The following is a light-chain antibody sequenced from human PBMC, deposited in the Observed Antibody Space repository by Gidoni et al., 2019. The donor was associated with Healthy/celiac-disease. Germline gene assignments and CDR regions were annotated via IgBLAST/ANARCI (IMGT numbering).Light chain of an antibody. CDR3: QQSYSTLFT. V-gene: IGKV1-39*01. Sequence: DIRMTQSPSSLSASVGDRVTITCRASQSISSYLNWYQQKPGKAPKLLIYAASSLQSGVPSRFSGSGSGTDFTLTISSLQPEDFATYYCQQSYSTLFTFGPXTKVDIK. J-gene: IGKJ3*01. CDR2: AAS. CDR1: QSISSY.